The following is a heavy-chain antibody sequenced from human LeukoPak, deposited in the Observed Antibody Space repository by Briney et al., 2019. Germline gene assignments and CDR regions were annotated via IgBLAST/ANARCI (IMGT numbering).Heavy chain of an antibody. D-gene: IGHD2-15*01. CDR2: ISRSGSTK. CDR3: ARVLRYCSGGNCYSGGLGYMDV. Sequence: PGGSLRLSCAASGLTFSDYNMRWIRQAPGKGLEWVSSISRSGSTKYYADSVKGRFTISRDNAKNSLFLQMNSLRAEDTAVYYCARVLRYCSGGNCYSGGLGYMDVWGKGTTVTISS. J-gene: IGHJ6*03. V-gene: IGHV3-11*01. CDR1: GLTFSDYN.